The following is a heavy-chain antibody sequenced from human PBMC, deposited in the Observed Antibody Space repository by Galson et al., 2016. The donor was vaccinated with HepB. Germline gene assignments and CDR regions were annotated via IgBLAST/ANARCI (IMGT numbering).Heavy chain of an antibody. J-gene: IGHJ3*01. Sequence: SLRLSCAGSGFPFNVFVMSWVRQAPGKGLEWVSSISGSGGRTHYSNSVKGRFTISRDNSKKTLYLQMNSLRAEDTAVYYCAKVPSMVRGFWGQGTMVTVSS. CDR3: AKVPSMVRGF. CDR1: GFPFNVFV. V-gene: IGHV3-23*01. CDR2: ISGSGGRT. D-gene: IGHD3-10*01.